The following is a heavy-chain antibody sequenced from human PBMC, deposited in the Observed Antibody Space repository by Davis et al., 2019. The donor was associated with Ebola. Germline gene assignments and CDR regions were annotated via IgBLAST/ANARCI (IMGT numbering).Heavy chain of an antibody. J-gene: IGHJ3*02. CDR2: IYTGDSDT. CDR1: EDSFTSYW. V-gene: IGHV5-51*01. D-gene: IGHD1-20*01. CDR3: ASLRRTITGMDDSFDI. Sequence: GESLKISCKDSEDSFTSYWIGWMRQMPGKGLEWMGIIYTGDSDTRYSPSFRGQVTISADKSTRTAYLQWGSLKASDSAMYYCASLRRTITGMDDSFDIWGQGTMVTVFS.